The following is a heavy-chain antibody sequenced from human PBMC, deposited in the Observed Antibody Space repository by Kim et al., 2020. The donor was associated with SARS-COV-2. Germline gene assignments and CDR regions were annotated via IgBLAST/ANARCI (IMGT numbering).Heavy chain of an antibody. CDR1: GGSISSSSYY. Sequence: SETLSLTCTVSGGSISSSSYYWGWIRQPPGKGLEWIGSIYYSGSTYYNPSLKSRVTISVDTSKNQFSLKLSSVTAADTAVYYCAGAGTRYYYGSGSYYGFDYWGQGTLVTVSS. J-gene: IGHJ4*02. V-gene: IGHV4-39*01. CDR2: IYYSGST. CDR3: AGAGTRYYYGSGSYYGFDY. D-gene: IGHD3-10*01.